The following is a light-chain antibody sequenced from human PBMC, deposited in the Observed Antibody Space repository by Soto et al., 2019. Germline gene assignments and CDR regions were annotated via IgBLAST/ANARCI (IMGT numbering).Light chain of an antibody. CDR2: DVS. Sequence: QSVLTQPASVSGSPGQSITISCPGTTSDIGGYNFVSWYQQEPGKAPKLMIYDVSNRPSGVSDRFSGSKSGSTASLTISGLQAEDEADYYCSSYSSTTSYVFGAGTKVTVL. CDR1: TSDIGGYNF. CDR3: SSYSSTTSYV. J-gene: IGLJ1*01. V-gene: IGLV2-14*01.